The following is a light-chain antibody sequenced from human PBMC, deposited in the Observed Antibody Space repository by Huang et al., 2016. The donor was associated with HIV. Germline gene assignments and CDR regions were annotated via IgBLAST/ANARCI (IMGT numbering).Light chain of an antibody. V-gene: IGKV3-20*01. J-gene: IGKJ2*01. Sequence: EIVLTQSPGTLSLSPGSRATLSCRASQSVTSRYLAWYQQKPGQTPRRLIYGASSRPTGIPDRFSGSGSVTDFTLTISRLEPEDFAVYYCQQYDSSPPYTFGQGTKLEIK. CDR2: GAS. CDR3: QQYDSSPPYT. CDR1: QSVTSRY.